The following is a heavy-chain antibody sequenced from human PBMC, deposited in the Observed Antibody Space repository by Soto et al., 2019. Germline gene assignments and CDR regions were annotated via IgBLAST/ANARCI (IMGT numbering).Heavy chain of an antibody. Sequence: PGGPLRLSWAAAGVTFSSYSMNWVRQAPGKGLEWISYISTTSSSIYYADSVKGRFTISRDNAKNSLFLQMNSLRDEDTAVYYCARKGVAFDYWGQGALVTVS. CDR1: GVTFSSYS. CDR3: ARKGVAFDY. J-gene: IGHJ4*02. D-gene: IGHD3-3*01. CDR2: ISTTSSSI. V-gene: IGHV3-48*02.